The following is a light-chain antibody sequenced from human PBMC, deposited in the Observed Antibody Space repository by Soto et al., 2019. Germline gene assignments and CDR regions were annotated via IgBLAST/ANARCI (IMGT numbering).Light chain of an antibody. CDR1: QSVLYSSNNKNY. Sequence: DIVLTQSPDSLAVSLGERATINCKSSQSVLYSSNNKNYLAWYQQKPGQPPKLLIYWASTRESGVPDRFSGSGSGTDFPLTISSLPAEDVAVYYRQQYYRPWTFGQGTKVEIK. J-gene: IGKJ1*01. CDR2: WAS. CDR3: QQYYRPWT. V-gene: IGKV4-1*01.